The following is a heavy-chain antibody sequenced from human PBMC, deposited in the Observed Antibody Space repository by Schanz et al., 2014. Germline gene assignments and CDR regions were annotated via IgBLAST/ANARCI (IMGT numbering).Heavy chain of an antibody. CDR2: IWYDGNNK. CDR3: VKIGYTHWSLDD. J-gene: IGHJ4*02. D-gene: IGHD6-13*01. V-gene: IGHV3-33*03. CDR1: GFTFSAYG. Sequence: QVQLVESGGGVVQPGRSLRLSCAASGFTFSAYGMHWVRQAPGKGLEWVAVIWYDGNNKYYADSVKGRFTISRDDAKNSHYLQMNSLRVEDTAVFYCVKIGYTHWSLDDWGQGILVTVSS.